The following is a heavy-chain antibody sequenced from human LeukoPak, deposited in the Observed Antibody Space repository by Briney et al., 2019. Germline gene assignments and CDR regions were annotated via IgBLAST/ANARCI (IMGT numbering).Heavy chain of an antibody. Sequence: GGSLRLSCAASGLTFSSYEVNWVPQAPGKGLEGVSYISSSGSTIYYADSVKGRFTISRDNAKNSLYLQMNSLRAEDTAVYYCAREYHRFGEPGGAFEIWGQGTMVTVAS. J-gene: IGHJ3*02. D-gene: IGHD3-10*01. CDR3: AREYHRFGEPGGAFEI. V-gene: IGHV3-48*03. CDR1: GLTFSSYE. CDR2: ISSSGSTI.